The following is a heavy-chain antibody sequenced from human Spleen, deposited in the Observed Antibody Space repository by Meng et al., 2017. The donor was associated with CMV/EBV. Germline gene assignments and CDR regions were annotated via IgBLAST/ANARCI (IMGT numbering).Heavy chain of an antibody. J-gene: IGHJ3*02. Sequence: GESLKISCAASGFTFSSYSMNWVRQAPGKGLEWVSSISSSSSYIYYADSVKGRFTISRDNAKNSLYLQMNSLTADDTAVYYCARDWGEEEGAFDIWGQGTLVTVSS. D-gene: IGHD3-16*01. V-gene: IGHV3-21*04. CDR2: ISSSSSYI. CDR1: GFTFSSYS. CDR3: ARDWGEEEGAFDI.